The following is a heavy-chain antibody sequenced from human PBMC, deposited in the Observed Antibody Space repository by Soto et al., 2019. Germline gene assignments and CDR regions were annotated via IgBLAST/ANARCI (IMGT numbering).Heavy chain of an antibody. Sequence: GEPLKIPCKGFGYSCTSFWIGRVRQMPGKGLEWLGIIYPGDSDTRYSPSFQGQVTISADKSISTAYLQWSSLKASDTAMYYCARIPGIAVAGTGYYYYGMDVWGQGTTVTVSS. CDR1: GYSCTSFW. V-gene: IGHV5-51*01. J-gene: IGHJ6*02. CDR2: IYPGDSDT. D-gene: IGHD6-19*01. CDR3: ARIPGIAVAGTGYYYYGMDV.